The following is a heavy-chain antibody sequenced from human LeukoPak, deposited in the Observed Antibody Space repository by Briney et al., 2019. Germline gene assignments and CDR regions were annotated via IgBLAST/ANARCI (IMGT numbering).Heavy chain of an antibody. Sequence: ASVKVSCKASGYTFTGYYMHWVRQAPGQGLEWMGWINPNSGGTNYAQKFQGRVTMTRDTSISTAYMELSRLRSDDTAVYYCATMLWFGELYGMDVWGQGTTVTASS. CDR1: GYTFTGYY. J-gene: IGHJ6*02. V-gene: IGHV1-2*02. CDR3: ATMLWFGELYGMDV. CDR2: INPNSGGT. D-gene: IGHD3-10*01.